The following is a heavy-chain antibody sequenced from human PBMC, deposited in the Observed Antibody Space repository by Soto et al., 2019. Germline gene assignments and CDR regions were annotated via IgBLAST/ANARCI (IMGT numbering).Heavy chain of an antibody. V-gene: IGHV4-31*03. J-gene: IGHJ2*01. CDR3: ARVTVTTFWYFDL. D-gene: IGHD4-17*01. Sequence: PSETLSLTCTVSGGSISSGGYYWSWIRQHPGKGLEWIGYIYYSGSTYYNPSLKSRVTISVDTSKNQFSLKLSPVTAEDTAVYYCARVTVTTFWYFDLWGRGTLVTVSS. CDR2: IYYSGST. CDR1: GGSISSGGYY.